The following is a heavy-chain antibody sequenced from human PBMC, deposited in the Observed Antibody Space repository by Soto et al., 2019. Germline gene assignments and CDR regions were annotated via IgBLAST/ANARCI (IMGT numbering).Heavy chain of an antibody. D-gene: IGHD1-7*01. V-gene: IGHV3-23*01. CDR1: GFSFRSYA. CDR2: ISGSGGST. Sequence: EVQLLESGGGLVQPGGSPRLSCAASGFSFRSYAMNWVRQAPGKGLEWVSVISGSGGSTYYADSVKGRFIISRDSSKNTLYLQMNSLRAEDTAVYYCAKGNSWSPALVLDIWGQGTMVTVSS. J-gene: IGHJ3*02. CDR3: AKGNSWSPALVLDI.